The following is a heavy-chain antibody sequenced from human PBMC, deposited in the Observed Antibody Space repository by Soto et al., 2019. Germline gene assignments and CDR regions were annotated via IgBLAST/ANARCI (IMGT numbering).Heavy chain of an antibody. D-gene: IGHD2-21*02. Sequence: QITLKESGPTLVKPTQTLTLTCTFSGFSLSTGGVGVGWIRQPPGKALEWLALIYWDDDKRYSPSLKSRLTISKDTSKNQVVLTMANLDPADTATYYCAHSRCGGDCHQTYSSHYYYGKDVWGQGTTVTVSS. J-gene: IGHJ6*02. CDR2: IYWDDDK. CDR3: AHSRCGGDCHQTYSSHYYYGKDV. CDR1: GFSLSTGGVG. V-gene: IGHV2-5*02.